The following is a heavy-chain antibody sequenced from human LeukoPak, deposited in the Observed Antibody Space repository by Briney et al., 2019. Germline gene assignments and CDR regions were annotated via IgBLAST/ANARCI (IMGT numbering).Heavy chain of an antibody. D-gene: IGHD3-22*01. CDR1: GGSISGGDYY. J-gene: IGHJ4*02. CDR2: IYYSGST. Sequence: PSETLSLTCTVSGGSISGGDYYWSWIRQPPGKGLEWIGYIYYSGSTYYNPSLKSRVTISVDTSKNQFSLKLSSVTAADTAVYYCARYYYDSSRYFADWRYFDYWGQGTLVTVSS. V-gene: IGHV4-30-4*01. CDR3: ARYYYDSSRYFADWRYFDY.